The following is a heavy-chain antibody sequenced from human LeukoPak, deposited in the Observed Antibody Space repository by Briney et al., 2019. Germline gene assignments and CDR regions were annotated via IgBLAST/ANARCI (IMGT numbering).Heavy chain of an antibody. D-gene: IGHD3-16*02. CDR3: TRDAFQSGPWTYRFDY. V-gene: IGHV3-7*03. CDR1: GFTFNSYW. J-gene: IGHJ4*02. Sequence: GGSLKLSCAASGFTFNSYWMSWVRQAPAKGLEWVANIKQDGSEKYYVDSVKGRFTISRDNAKNSLYLQMNGLRADDTALYYCTRDAFQSGPWTYRFDYWGQGTLVTVSS. CDR2: IKQDGSEK.